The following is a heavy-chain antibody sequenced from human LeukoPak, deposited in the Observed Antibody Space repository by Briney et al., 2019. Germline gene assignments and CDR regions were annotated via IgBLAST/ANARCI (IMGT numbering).Heavy chain of an antibody. Sequence: AGGSLRLSCAASGFIFTNYFMSWVRQAPGKGLEWVAVISYEGSSKFYADSVKGRFTISRDNSKNTLYLQMNSLRTEDTALYYCASLRDGYNSDFNYWGQGTLVTVSS. CDR1: GFIFTNYF. D-gene: IGHD5-24*01. CDR3: ASLRDGYNSDFNY. V-gene: IGHV3-30*03. J-gene: IGHJ4*02. CDR2: ISYEGSSK.